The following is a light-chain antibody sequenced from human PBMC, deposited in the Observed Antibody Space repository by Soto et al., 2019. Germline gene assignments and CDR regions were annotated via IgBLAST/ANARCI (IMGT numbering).Light chain of an antibody. CDR1: SSDVGAYNY. CDR3: SSYAGSVYV. V-gene: IGLV2-8*01. J-gene: IGLJ1*01. Sequence: QSVLTQPPSASGSPGQSVSISCTGTSSDVGAYNYVSWYQQHPGKAPKLMIYDVSKRPSAVPDRFSGSKSGNTASLTVSGLQAEDEADYYCSSYAGSVYVFGTGTKSPS. CDR2: DVS.